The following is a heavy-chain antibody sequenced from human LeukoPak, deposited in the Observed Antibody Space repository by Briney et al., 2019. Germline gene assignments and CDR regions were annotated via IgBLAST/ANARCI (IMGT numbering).Heavy chain of an antibody. CDR1: GFTFSSYG. D-gene: IGHD3-3*01. CDR3: ARPALEWLLYDGLDM. V-gene: IGHV3-30*19. CDR2: ISYDGSNK. J-gene: IGHJ3*02. Sequence: GGSLRLSCAASGFTFSSYGMHWVRQAPGKGLEWVAVISYDGSNKYYADSVKGRFTISRDNSKNTLYLQMNSLRADDTAVYYCARPALEWLLYDGLDMWGQGTMVTVAS.